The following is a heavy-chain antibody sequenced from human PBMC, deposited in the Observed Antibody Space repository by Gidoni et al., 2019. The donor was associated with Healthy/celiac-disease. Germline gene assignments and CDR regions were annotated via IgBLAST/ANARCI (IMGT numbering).Heavy chain of an antibody. Sequence: EVQLLESGGGLVQPGGSLRLSCAASGFTFSSYAMSWVRQAPGKGLEWVSAISGSGGSTYYADSVKGRFTISRDNSKNTLYLQMNSRRAEDTAVYYCAKSYDFWSGYYTDYWGQGTLVTVSS. CDR2: ISGSGGST. CDR1: GFTFSSYA. V-gene: IGHV3-23*01. CDR3: AKSYDFWSGYYTDY. J-gene: IGHJ4*02. D-gene: IGHD3-3*01.